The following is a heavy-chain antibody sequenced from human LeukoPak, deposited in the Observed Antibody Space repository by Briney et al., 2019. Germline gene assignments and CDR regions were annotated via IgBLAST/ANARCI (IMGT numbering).Heavy chain of an antibody. V-gene: IGHV3-23*01. Sequence: GGSLRLSCAASGFTFSSYGMNWVRQAPGKGLEWVSGIGVGGTTYYADSVKGRFTISRDTSKDTLYLQMNSLRVEDTAVYYCAKTQGYYDCWGQGTLVTVSS. CDR2: IGVGGTT. J-gene: IGHJ4*02. CDR1: GFTFSSYG. CDR3: AKTQGYYDC. D-gene: IGHD3-22*01.